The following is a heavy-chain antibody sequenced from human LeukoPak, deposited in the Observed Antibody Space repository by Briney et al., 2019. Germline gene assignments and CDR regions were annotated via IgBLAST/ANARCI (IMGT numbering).Heavy chain of an antibody. CDR1: GGSISSYY. CDR3: ARLRGDSPLYYFDY. V-gene: IGHV4-59*08. Sequence: SETLSLTCTVSGGSISSYYWNWIRQPPGKGLEWIGYISYSGSTNYNPSLKSRVTISVDTSKNRFSLKLSSVTAAYTAMYYCARLRGDSPLYYFDYWGQGTLVTVSS. J-gene: IGHJ4*02. CDR2: ISYSGST. D-gene: IGHD3-16*01.